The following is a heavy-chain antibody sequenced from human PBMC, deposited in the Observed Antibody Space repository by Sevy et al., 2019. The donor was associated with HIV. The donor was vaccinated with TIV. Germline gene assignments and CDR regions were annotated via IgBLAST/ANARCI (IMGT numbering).Heavy chain of an antibody. CDR2: INQGGSQE. V-gene: IGHV3-7*01. Sequence: GGSLRLSCAASGLTFSSYWMTWVRQAPGKGLEWVANINQGGSQEYYVDSVKGRFTISKDNAKNSLYLQINSLRAEDTAVYYCATILPAGVPAEYFQHWGQGTMVTVSS. J-gene: IGHJ1*01. CDR1: GLTFSSYW. CDR3: ATILPAGVPAEYFQH. D-gene: IGHD2-2*01.